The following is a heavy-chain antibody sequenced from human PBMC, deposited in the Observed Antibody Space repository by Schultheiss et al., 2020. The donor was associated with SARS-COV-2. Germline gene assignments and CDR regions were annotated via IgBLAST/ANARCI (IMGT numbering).Heavy chain of an antibody. CDR3: AKERDAFDI. CDR1: GFTFASYA. J-gene: IGHJ3*02. CDR2: IYYSGST. Sequence: GSLRLSCAASGFTFASYAMSWIRQHPGKGLEWIGYIYYSGSTNYNPSLKSRVTISVDTSKNQFSLKLSSVTAADTAVYYCAKERDAFDIWGQGTMVTVSS. V-gene: IGHV4-59*12.